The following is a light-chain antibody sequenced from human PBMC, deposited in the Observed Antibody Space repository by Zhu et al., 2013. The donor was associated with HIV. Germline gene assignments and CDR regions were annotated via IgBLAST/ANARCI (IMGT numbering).Light chain of an antibody. V-gene: IGLV2-14*01. CDR3: SSYTSSSTWV. CDR2: EVS. CDR1: SSDVGGYNY. Sequence: QSALTQPASVSGSPGQSITISCTGTSSDVGGYNYVSWHQQHPGKAPKFMIYEVSNRPSGVSNRFSGSKSGNTASLTISGLQPEDEADYYCSSYTSSSTWVFGGGTKLTV. J-gene: IGLJ3*02.